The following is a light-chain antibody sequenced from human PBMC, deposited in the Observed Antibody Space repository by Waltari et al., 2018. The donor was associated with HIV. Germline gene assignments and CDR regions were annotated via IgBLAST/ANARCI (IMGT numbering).Light chain of an antibody. CDR1: SSDVGGYKY. CDR3: SSFPSDATVL. CDR2: QIN. Sequence: QSALTQPASVSGSPGQAVNISCTGTSSDVGGYKYVSWYQKHPGKVPKFLIFQINNRAAGVSLRFSGSKAGNTATLTISGMQAEDEADYYCSSFPSDATVLFGGGTKLTV. V-gene: IGLV2-14*03. J-gene: IGLJ2*01.